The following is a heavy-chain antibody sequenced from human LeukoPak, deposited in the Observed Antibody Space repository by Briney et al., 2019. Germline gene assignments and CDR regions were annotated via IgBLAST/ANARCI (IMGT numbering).Heavy chain of an antibody. J-gene: IGHJ3*01. D-gene: IGHD6-19*01. CDR3: AAGWGIDSFDF. Sequence: SSETLSLSCAVSGGSISSYYWTWIRQPPGKGLEWIGFIYYTGNTNSNPSLKGRVIISLETSKNQFSLKLNSVTAADTAVYFCAAGWGIDSFDFWGHGTMVIVSS. V-gene: IGHV4-59*12. CDR2: IYYTGNT. CDR1: GGSISSYY.